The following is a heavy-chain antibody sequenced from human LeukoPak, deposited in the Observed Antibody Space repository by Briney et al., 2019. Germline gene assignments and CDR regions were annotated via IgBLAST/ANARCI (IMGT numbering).Heavy chain of an antibody. D-gene: IGHD6-19*01. J-gene: IGHJ4*02. CDR1: GFTFSSYA. CDR3: AKDLLYTSGWYYFDY. Sequence: PGGSLRLSCAASGFTFSSYAMSWVRQAPGKGLEWVSAISGSGGSTYYADSVQGRFTISRDNSKNTLFLQMNSPRAEDTAIYFCAKDLLYTSGWYYFDYWGQGTLVTVSS. V-gene: IGHV3-23*01. CDR2: ISGSGGST.